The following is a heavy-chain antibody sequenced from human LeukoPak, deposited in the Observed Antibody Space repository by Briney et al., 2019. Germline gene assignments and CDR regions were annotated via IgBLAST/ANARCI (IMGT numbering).Heavy chain of an antibody. V-gene: IGHV1-69*05. CDR2: IIPIFGTA. D-gene: IGHD4-11*01. CDR3: ARTVSVTTGFDY. Sequence: SVKVSCKASGGTFSSYAISWVRQAPGQGLEWMGGIIPIFGTANYAQKFQGRVTITTDESTSTAYMQLSSLRSEDTAVYYCARTVSVTTGFDYWGQGTLVTVSS. CDR1: GGTFSSYA. J-gene: IGHJ4*02.